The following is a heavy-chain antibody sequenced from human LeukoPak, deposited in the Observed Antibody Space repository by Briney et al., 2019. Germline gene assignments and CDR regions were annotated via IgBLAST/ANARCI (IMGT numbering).Heavy chain of an antibody. V-gene: IGHV1-69*13. CDR3: ARDNTYYDILTGYWSGYYFDY. CDR1: GGTFSSYA. Sequence: SVKVSCRASGGTFSSYAISWVRQAPGQGLEWMGGIIPIFGTANYAQKFQGRVTITADESTSTAYMELSSLRSEDTAVYYCARDNTYYDILTGYWSGYYFDYWGQGTLVTVSS. D-gene: IGHD3-9*01. J-gene: IGHJ4*02. CDR2: IIPIFGTA.